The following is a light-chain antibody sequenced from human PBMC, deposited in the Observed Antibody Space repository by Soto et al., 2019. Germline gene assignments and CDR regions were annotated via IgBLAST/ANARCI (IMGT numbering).Light chain of an antibody. CDR3: QQRNVWPPIT. V-gene: IGKV3-11*01. CDR1: QSIHTS. Sequence: VLTQSPATLSLSPGERATLSCRASQSIHTSLAWYQQKPGQPPRLVVYDSTLRANGVPDRFGGSRSGTEFTLTINNLEPEDLAVYYCQQRNVWPPITFGQGTRLEI. CDR2: DST. J-gene: IGKJ5*01.